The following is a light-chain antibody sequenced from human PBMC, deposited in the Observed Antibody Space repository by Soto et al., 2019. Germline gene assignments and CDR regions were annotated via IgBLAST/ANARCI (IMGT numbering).Light chain of an antibody. J-gene: IGKJ1*01. V-gene: IGKV1-8*01. CDR1: QGISTY. CDR2: AAS. CDR3: HQYYGYPQT. Sequence: AIRMTQSAFSFSASTGDRVTITCRASQGISTYLAWYEQEPGKAPKLLIYAASTLQSGVPSRFSGSGSGTDFTLTISYLQSDDVATYYCHQYYGYPQTFGQGTKV.